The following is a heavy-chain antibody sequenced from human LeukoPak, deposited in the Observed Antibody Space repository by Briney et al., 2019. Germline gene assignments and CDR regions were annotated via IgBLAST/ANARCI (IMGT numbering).Heavy chain of an antibody. V-gene: IGHV1-46*01. CDR2: INPSGGST. CDR3: ARERPETCYFDY. Sequence: ASVTVSCKASGYTFTNYYMHWVRQAPGQGLEWMGIINPSGGSTTYAQKFQGRVSMTTDTSTSTVYMELSSLRSEDTAVYYCARERPETCYFDYWGQGILVTVSS. J-gene: IGHJ4*02. CDR1: GYTFTNYY.